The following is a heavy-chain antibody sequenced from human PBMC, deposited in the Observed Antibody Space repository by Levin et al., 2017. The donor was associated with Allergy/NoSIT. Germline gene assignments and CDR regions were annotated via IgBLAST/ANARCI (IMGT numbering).Heavy chain of an antibody. J-gene: IGHJ1*01. CDR1: GFSVSDYY. CDR3: VREGHTVTGTTTGLGF. D-gene: IGHD1-1*01. CDR2: ITSTNAYT. Sequence: TGGSLRLSCAVSGFSVSDYYMNWIRQAPGKGLEWISYITSTNAYTKYADSVKGRFTISRDNAKNSLFLQMNSLRAEDTAIYYCVREGHTVTGTTTGLGFWGQGTLVTVSS. V-gene: IGHV3-11*05.